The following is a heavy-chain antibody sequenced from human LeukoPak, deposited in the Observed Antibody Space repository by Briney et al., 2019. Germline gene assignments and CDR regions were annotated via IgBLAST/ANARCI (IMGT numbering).Heavy chain of an antibody. Sequence: SETLSLTCTVSGGSINSYWSWIRQPAGKGLEWIGRISGSGTITYNPALRSRLSISIDTSKNQFSLKLMSVTAADTAVCYCARDSGTTGEVKFDPWGQGTLVTVSS. CDR1: GGSINSY. J-gene: IGHJ5*02. CDR2: ISGSGTI. V-gene: IGHV4-4*07. D-gene: IGHD3-10*01. CDR3: ARDSGTTGEVKFDP.